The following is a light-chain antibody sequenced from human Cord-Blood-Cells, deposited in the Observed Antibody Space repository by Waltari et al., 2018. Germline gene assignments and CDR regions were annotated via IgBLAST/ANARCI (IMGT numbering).Light chain of an antibody. J-gene: IGKJ2*01. CDR2: DSS. V-gene: IGKV1-5*01. CDR3: QQYNSYSPYT. CDR1: QSISSW. Sequence: EIQMTKSPSTLPASVGDRGTITCRASQSISSWLAWYQQKPGKAPKLLIFDSSSLESGVPSRFSGSRSGTEFSLTIISLQPDDFATFYCQQYNSYSPYTFGQGTKLEIK.